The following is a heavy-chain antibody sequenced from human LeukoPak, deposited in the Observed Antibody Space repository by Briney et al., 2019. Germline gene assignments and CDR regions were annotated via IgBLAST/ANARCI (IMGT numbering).Heavy chain of an antibody. D-gene: IGHD2-8*02. Sequence: GESLKISCQGSGYTFPDYWIAWVRPMPGKGLGWMGIVYPTDSDTRYSPSFEGQVTFSADKSINTVYLQWSSLRASDTAIYYCARQWCRGVSPGFDPWGQGTLVTVSS. V-gene: IGHV5-51*01. CDR1: GYTFPDYW. CDR3: ARQWCRGVSPGFDP. CDR2: VYPTDSDT. J-gene: IGHJ5*02.